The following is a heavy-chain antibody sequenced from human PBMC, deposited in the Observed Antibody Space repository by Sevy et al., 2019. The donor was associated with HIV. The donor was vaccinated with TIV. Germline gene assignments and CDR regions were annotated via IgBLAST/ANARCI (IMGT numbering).Heavy chain of an antibody. CDR1: GYTFNSYV. V-gene: IGHV1-18*01. CDR2: ISGYNGDT. CDR3: ARAPSGSQGPGQYFQH. D-gene: IGHD1-26*01. J-gene: IGHJ1*01. Sequence: ASVKVSCKASGYTFNSYVITCVRQAPGQGLEWMGKISGYNGDTKYGQKFQGRVTMTTDPSTSTAYMELRSLKSDDTAVYYCARAPSGSQGPGQYFQHWGQGTLVTVSS.